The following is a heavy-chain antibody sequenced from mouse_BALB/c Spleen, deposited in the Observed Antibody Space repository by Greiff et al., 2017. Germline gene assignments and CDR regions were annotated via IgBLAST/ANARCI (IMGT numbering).Heavy chain of an antibody. Sequence: EVKVEESGPGLVKPSQSLSLTCTVTGYSITSDYAWNWIRQFPGNKLEWMGYISYSGSTSYNPSLKSRISITRDTSKNQFFLQLNSVTTEDTATYYCARGGTTASMDYWGQGTSVTVSS. CDR2: ISYSGST. J-gene: IGHJ4*01. D-gene: IGHD1-2*01. V-gene: IGHV3-2*02. CDR3: ARGGTTASMDY. CDR1: GYSITSDYA.